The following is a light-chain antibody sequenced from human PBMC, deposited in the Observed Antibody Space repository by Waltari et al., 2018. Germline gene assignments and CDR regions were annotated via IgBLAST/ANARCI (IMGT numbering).Light chain of an antibody. CDR3: QSYDRSLSGSV. Sequence: QSVLTQPPSVSGAPGQRVTISCTGSSSNIGAGYDVHWYQQLPGTAPKLLIYDNNKRPSGVPDRFSGSKSGTSASLAITGLQAEDEADYYCQSYDRSLSGSVFGGGTKLTVL. J-gene: IGLJ2*01. CDR2: DNN. V-gene: IGLV1-40*01. CDR1: SSNIGAGYD.